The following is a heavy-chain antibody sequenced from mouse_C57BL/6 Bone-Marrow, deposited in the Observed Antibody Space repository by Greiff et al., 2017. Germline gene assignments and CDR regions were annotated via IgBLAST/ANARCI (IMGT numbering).Heavy chain of an antibody. CDR1: GFTFSSYG. D-gene: IGHD1-1*01. CDR3: AEQGGPGYYDHSYYFDY. CDR2: ISSGGSYT. J-gene: IGHJ2*01. Sequence: EVKLVESGGDLVKPGGSLKLSCAASGFTFSSYGMSWFRQTPDKSLEWVATISSGGSYTYYPDSVKGRFTISRYNAKHTLYLQMNSLMTENTAMYYCAEQGGPGYYDHSYYFDYWGQGTTLTVSS. V-gene: IGHV5-6*02.